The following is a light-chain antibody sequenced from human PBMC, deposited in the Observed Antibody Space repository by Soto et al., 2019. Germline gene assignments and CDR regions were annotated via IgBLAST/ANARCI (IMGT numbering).Light chain of an antibody. CDR3: QQYFSSPTWT. Sequence: DLVMTQSPDSLAVYLGERATINCKSSQSVLYSSNNKNYLSWYQQKPGQPPKLLIYWASNRESGVPDRFSGSWSGTDFTLTISSLQAEDVEVYYCQQYFSSPTWTFGQGTKVEIK. J-gene: IGKJ1*01. CDR1: QSVLYSSNNKNY. V-gene: IGKV4-1*01. CDR2: WAS.